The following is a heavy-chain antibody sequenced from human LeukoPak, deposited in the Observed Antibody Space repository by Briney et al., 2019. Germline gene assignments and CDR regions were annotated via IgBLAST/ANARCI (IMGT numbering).Heavy chain of an antibody. CDR3: ARDRRSGWYLGAAFDI. CDR1: GYTFTSYG. CDR2: ISAYNGNT. V-gene: IGHV1-18*01. D-gene: IGHD6-19*01. J-gene: IGHJ3*02. Sequence: ASVKVSCKASGYTFTSYGISWVRQAPGQGLEWMGWISAYNGNTTYAQKLQGRVTMTTDTSTSTAYMELRSLRSDDTAVYYCARDRRSGWYLGAAFDIWGQGTMATVSS.